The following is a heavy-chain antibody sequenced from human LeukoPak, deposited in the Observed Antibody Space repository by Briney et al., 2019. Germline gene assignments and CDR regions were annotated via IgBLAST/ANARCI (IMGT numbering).Heavy chain of an antibody. CDR3: ARATVYYDFWSGYYSWFDP. CDR2: IIPIFGTA. D-gene: IGHD3-3*01. CDR1: GGTFSSYA. Sequence: ASVKVSCKASGGTFSSYAISWVRQAPGQGLEWMGGIIPIFGTANYAQKFQGRVTITADESTSTAYMALSSLRSEDTAVYYCARATVYYDFWSGYYSWFDPWGQGTLVTVSS. V-gene: IGHV1-69*13. J-gene: IGHJ5*02.